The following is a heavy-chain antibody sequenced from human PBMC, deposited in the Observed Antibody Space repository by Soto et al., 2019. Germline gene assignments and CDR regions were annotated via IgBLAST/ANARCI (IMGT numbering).Heavy chain of an antibody. D-gene: IGHD1-26*01. V-gene: IGHV3-30-3*01. CDR1: GFTFSSYA. CDR2: ISSDGSNK. Sequence: QVQLVESGGGVVQPGRSLRLSCAASGFTFSSYAMHWVRQAPGKGLEWVAVISSDGSNKYYADSVKGRFTISRDNSKNTLYLQMNSLRAEDTAVYYCARDSRATNSVLPSGVYYYYGMDVWGQGTTVTVSS. J-gene: IGHJ6*02. CDR3: ARDSRATNSVLPSGVYYYYGMDV.